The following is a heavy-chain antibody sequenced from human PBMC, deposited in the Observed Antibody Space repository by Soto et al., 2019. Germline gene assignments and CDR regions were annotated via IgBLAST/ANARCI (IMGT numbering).Heavy chain of an antibody. CDR2: ISSSSSYI. J-gene: IGHJ4*02. Sequence: GGSLRLSCAASGFTFSSYSMNWVRQAPGKGLEWVSSISSSSSYIYYAGSVKGRFTISRDNAKNSLYLQMNSLRAEDTAVYYCARDRLGDSDYWGQGTLVTASS. V-gene: IGHV3-21*01. CDR1: GFTFSSYS. CDR3: ARDRLGDSDY. D-gene: IGHD5-12*01.